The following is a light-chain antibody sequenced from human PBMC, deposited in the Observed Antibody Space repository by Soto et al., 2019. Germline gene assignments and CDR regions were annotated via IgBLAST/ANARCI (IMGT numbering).Light chain of an antibody. CDR1: SSDVGNYNY. V-gene: IGLV2-14*03. CDR3: SSYTSSDKYV. J-gene: IGLJ1*01. CDR2: DVS. Sequence: QSVLTQPASVSGSPGQSITISCTGTSSDVGNYNYVSWHQHHPGKAPKLMINDVSNRPSGVSNRFSGSKSGNTASLTISGLQAEDEADYHCSSYTSSDKYVFGTGTKVTVL.